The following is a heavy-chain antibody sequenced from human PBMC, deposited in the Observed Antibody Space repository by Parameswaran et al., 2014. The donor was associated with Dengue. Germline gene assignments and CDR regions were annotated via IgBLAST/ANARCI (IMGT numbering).Heavy chain of an antibody. J-gene: IGHJ6*03. CDR3: ARDRKKSVYYDFSGYMDV. V-gene: IGHV3-48*03. CDR2: ISSSGSTI. Sequence: WIRQPPGKGLEWVSYISSSGSTIYYADSVKGRFTISRDNAKNSLYLQMNSLRAEDTAVYYCARDRKKSVYYDFSGYMDVWGKGTTVTVSS. D-gene: IGHD3-3*01.